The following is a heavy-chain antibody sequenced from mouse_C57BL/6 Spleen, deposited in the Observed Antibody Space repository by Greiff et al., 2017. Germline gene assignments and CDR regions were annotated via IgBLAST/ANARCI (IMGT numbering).Heavy chain of an antibody. V-gene: IGHV1-50*01. D-gene: IGHD1-1*01. Sequence: QVQLQQPGAELVKPGASVKLSCKASGYTFTSYCMHWVKQRPGQGLEWIGEIDPSASYTNYNQKFKGKATLTVDTSSRTAYMQLSSLTSEDSAVYYCARITTVVPYYFDYWGKGTTLTVST. CDR2: IDPSASYT. J-gene: IGHJ2*01. CDR1: GYTFTSYC. CDR3: ARITTVVPYYFDY.